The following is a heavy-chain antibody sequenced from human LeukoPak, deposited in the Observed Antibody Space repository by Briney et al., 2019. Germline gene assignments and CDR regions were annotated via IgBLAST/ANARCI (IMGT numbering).Heavy chain of an antibody. V-gene: IGHV4-34*01. D-gene: IGHD6-13*01. Sequence: SETLSLTXAVYGGSFSGYYWSWIRQPPGKGLEWIGGINHSGSTNYNPSLKSRVTISVDTSKNQFSLKLSSVTAADTAVYYCASRGYSRPFDYWGQGTLVTVSS. CDR1: GGSFSGYY. J-gene: IGHJ4*02. CDR2: INHSGST. CDR3: ASRGYSRPFDY.